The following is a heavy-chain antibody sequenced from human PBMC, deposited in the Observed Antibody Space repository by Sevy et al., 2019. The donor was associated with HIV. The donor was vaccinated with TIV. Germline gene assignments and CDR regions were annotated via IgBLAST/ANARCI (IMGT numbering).Heavy chain of an antibody. CDR2: ISGYNGNT. CDR3: ARAGYLNWFDP. J-gene: IGHJ5*02. D-gene: IGHD1-1*01. V-gene: IGHV1-18*01. CDR1: GYTFSSYG. Sequence: GPVKVSCKASGYTFSSYGISWVRQAPGQGLEWMGWISGYNGNTNFAQKLQGRVTMTTDTSTSTAYMEVRSLRSDDTAVYYCARAGYLNWFDPWGQGTLVTVSS.